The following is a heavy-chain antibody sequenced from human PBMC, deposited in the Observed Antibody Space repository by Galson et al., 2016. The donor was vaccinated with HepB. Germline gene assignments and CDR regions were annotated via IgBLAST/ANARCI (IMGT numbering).Heavy chain of an antibody. Sequence: SLRLSCAASGFTFNSFGMHWVRQAPGKGLEWVAVIWYDGSNKYYGDSVKGRFTISRDNSKNTLYPQMNSLRAEDTAIYYCAREAPIAAPGANDSGGQGTQVTVSS. V-gene: IGHV3-33*01. CDR2: IWYDGSNK. CDR1: GFTFNSFG. D-gene: IGHD6-13*01. CDR3: AREAPIAAPGANDS. J-gene: IGHJ4*02.